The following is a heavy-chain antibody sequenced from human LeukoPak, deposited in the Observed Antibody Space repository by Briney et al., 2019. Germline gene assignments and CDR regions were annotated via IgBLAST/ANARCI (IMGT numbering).Heavy chain of an antibody. CDR3: AKDHSGYH. CDR1: GFTFSSYG. CDR2: IRYDGSNK. J-gene: IGHJ5*02. D-gene: IGHD5-12*01. V-gene: IGHV3-30*02. Sequence: GKSLRLSCAASGFTFSSYGMHWVRQAPGKGLEWVAFIRYDGSNKYYADSVKGRFTISRDNSKNTLYLQVNSLRAEDTAVYYCAKDHSGYHWGQGTLVTVSS.